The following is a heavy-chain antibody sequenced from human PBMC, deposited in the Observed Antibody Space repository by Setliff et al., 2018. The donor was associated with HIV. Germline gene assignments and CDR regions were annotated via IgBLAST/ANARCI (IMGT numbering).Heavy chain of an antibody. D-gene: IGHD1-1*01. CDR3: ARSPGMFDY. V-gene: IGHV3-23*01. Sequence: GGSLRLSCAASGFTFSNAWMSWVRQAPGKGLEWVSTISGSGDRIYYAESVKGRFTISRDNSNNTLYLQMNSLRAEDTAVYYCARSPGMFDYWGQGTPVTVSS. CDR1: GFTFSNAW. J-gene: IGHJ4*02. CDR2: ISGSGDRI.